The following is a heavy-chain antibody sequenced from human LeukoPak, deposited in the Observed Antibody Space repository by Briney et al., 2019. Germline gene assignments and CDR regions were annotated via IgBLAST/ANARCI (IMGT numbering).Heavy chain of an antibody. CDR2: IIPIFGTA. J-gene: IGHJ4*02. Sequence: GASVKVSCKASGGTFSSYAISWVRQAPGQGLEWMGGIIPIFGTANYAQKFQGRVTITADEPTSTAYMELSSLRSEDTAVYYCARDTPVGAAFDYWGQGTLVTVSS. D-gene: IGHD2-15*01. CDR3: ARDTPVGAAFDY. V-gene: IGHV1-69*13. CDR1: GGTFSSYA.